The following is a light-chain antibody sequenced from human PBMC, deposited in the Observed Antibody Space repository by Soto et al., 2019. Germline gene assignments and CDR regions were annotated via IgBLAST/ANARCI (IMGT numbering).Light chain of an antibody. CDR3: QHYGGMWA. J-gene: IGKJ1*01. Sequence: DIQMTQSPSAMSASVGDRVNITCRASQGISNYLAWFQLKPGKVPKRLMYAASTLQSGVPSRFSGSGSGTEFILTISSLQPDDFTTYYCQHYGGMWAFGQGSKVDIK. V-gene: IGKV1-17*03. CDR2: AAS. CDR1: QGISNY.